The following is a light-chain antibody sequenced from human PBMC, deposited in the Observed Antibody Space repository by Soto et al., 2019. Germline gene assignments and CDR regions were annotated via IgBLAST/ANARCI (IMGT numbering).Light chain of an antibody. J-gene: IGLJ2*01. CDR1: SSDVGGYNY. V-gene: IGLV2-14*01. CDR3: SSYTSSIL. Sequence: QSALTQPASVSGSPGQSITISCTGTSSDVGGYNYVSWYQQHPGKAPKLMIYDVSNRPSGVSNRFSGSKSGNTASLTISGLQDEDDADYYCSSYTSSILFGGGTKVTVL. CDR2: DVS.